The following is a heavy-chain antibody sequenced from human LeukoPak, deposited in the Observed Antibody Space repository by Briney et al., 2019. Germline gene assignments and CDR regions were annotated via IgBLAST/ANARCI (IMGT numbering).Heavy chain of an antibody. CDR2: IDQHGRDK. V-gene: IGHV3-7*01. CDR3: VRGSGWFFGF. D-gene: IGHD6-19*01. J-gene: IGHJ4*02. CDR1: ASTFSGNW. Sequence: GGSLTLSCAASASTFSGNWMHWVRQAPGKGLEWVASIDQHGRDKYFLDSVKGRFTISRDNSKSSLYLQVNSLRAEDTAVYYCVRGSGWFFGFWGQGSLVTVSS.